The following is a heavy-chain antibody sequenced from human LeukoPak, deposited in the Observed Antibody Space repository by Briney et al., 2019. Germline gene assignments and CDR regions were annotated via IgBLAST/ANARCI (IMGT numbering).Heavy chain of an antibody. J-gene: IGHJ6*03. Sequence: ASVKVSCKVSGYTLTELSMHWVRQAPGKGLEWMGGFDPEGGKTIYAQKFQGRVTMTEDTSTETTYMELSSLTSEDTAVYYRAIASAYSSGYYNYYYYFMDVWGKGTTVTVSS. V-gene: IGHV1-24*01. CDR1: GYTLTELS. D-gene: IGHD6-19*01. CDR3: AIASAYSSGYYNYYYYFMDV. CDR2: FDPEGGKT.